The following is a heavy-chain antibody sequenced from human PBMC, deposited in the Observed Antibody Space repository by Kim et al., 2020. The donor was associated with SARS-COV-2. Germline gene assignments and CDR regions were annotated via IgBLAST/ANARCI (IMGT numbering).Heavy chain of an antibody. J-gene: IGHJ4*02. CDR1: GYSFANYW. CDR3: ARFPVTTYYPPVFDY. Sequence: GESLKISCKGSGYSFANYWIGWVRQMPGKGLEWGGIIYPGDSDTRFSPSFQGQVTISADKSISTAYLQWSSLKASDTAMYYCARFPVTTYYPPVFDYWGQGTLVTVSS. D-gene: IGHD4-17*01. CDR2: IYPGDSDT. V-gene: IGHV5-51*01.